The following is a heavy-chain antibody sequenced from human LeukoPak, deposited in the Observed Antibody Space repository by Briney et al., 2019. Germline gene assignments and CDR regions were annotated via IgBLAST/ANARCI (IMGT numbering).Heavy chain of an antibody. V-gene: IGHV4-31*03. CDR1: GGSISSGGYY. J-gene: IGHJ4*02. Sequence: SQTLSLTCTVSGGSISSGGYYWSWIRQHPGKGLEWIGYIYYSGSTYYNPSLKSRVTISVDTSKNQFSLKLSSVTAADTAVYYCARLNYDFWSGYHLLYYFDYWGQGTLVTVSS. CDR2: IYYSGST. CDR3: ARLNYDFWSGYHLLYYFDY. D-gene: IGHD3-3*01.